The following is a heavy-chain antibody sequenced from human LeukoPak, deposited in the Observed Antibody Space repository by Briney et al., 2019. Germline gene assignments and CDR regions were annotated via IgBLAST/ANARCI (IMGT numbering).Heavy chain of an antibody. D-gene: IGHD2-21*02. J-gene: IGHJ4*02. CDR1: GFTFSSYF. V-gene: IGHV3-21*01. Sequence: GGSLRLSCAASGFTFSSYFMSWVRQAPGKGLEWVSAISSTSSYIYYADSVKGRFTISRDNAKNSLYLQMNSLRAEDTAAYYCARGLCGGDCYSDWGQGTLVTVSS. CDR3: ARGLCGGDCYSD. CDR2: ISSTSSYI.